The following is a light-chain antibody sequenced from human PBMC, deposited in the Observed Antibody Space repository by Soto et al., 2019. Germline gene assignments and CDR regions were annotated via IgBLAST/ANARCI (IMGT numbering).Light chain of an antibody. CDR1: SSDVGGYNY. V-gene: IGLV2-14*01. J-gene: IGLJ1*01. Sequence: QSVLTQPASVSGSPGQSITISCTGTSSDVGGYNYASWYQQHPGKAPKLMIYDVSNRPSGVSNRFSGSKSGNTASLTISGLQAEDEADYYCSSYTSSSTLYVFGTGTKLTVL. CDR3: SSYTSSSTLYV. CDR2: DVS.